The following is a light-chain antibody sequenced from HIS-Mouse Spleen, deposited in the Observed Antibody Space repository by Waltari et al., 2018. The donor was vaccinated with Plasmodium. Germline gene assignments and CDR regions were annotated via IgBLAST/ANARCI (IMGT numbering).Light chain of an antibody. CDR3: QQYGSSPIT. J-gene: IGKJ5*01. V-gene: IGKV3-20*01. CDR2: GAS. CDR1: QSVSSSY. Sequence: EIVLTQSPRTLSLSPGERATLSCRASQSVSSSYLAWYQQKPGQAPRLLIYGASSGSGTDFTLTISRLEPEDFAVYYCQQYGSSPITFGQGTRLEIK.